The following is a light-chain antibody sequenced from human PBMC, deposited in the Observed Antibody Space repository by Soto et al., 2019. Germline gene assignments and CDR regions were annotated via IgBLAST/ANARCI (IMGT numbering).Light chain of an antibody. CDR3: QHYNEYSST. V-gene: IGKV1-5*01. Sequence: DIQMTQSPSSLSASVGDRVTITCRASQAIHSYLNWYQQKPEKAPALLIYDASILESGVPSRFSGSGSGTEFTLTISSLHPDDFATYYCQHYNEYSSTFGPGTKVDIK. J-gene: IGKJ3*01. CDR1: QAIHSY. CDR2: DAS.